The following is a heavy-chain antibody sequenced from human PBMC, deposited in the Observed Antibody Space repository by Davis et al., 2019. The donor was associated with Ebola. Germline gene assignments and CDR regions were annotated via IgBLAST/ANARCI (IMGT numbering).Heavy chain of an antibody. CDR1: GFPFSKYW. Sequence: GESLKISCAGSGFPFSKYWMTWVRQAPGKGLEWVASIKEDGTEKQYVDSVKGRFTIARDNAENSLYLQMSSPRVEDTAVYFCAKQKRTDSSWFAHDCFDVWGQGTTVTVSS. J-gene: IGHJ3*01. D-gene: IGHD6-13*01. CDR2: IKEDGTEK. V-gene: IGHV3-7*03. CDR3: AKQKRTDSSWFAHDCFDV.